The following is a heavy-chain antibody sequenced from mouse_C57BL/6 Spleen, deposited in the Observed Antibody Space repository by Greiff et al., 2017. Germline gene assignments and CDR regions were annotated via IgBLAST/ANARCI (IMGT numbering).Heavy chain of an antibody. Sequence: EVNVVESGGGLVQPKGSLKLSCAASGFSFNTYAMNWVRQAPGKGLEWVARIRSKSNNYATYYADSVKDRFTISRDDSESMLYLQMNNLKTEDTAMYYCVRRGSSGPWFAYWGQGTLVTVSA. CDR3: VRRGSSGPWFAY. J-gene: IGHJ3*01. CDR1: GFSFNTYA. D-gene: IGHD3-2*02. V-gene: IGHV10-1*01. CDR2: IRSKSNNYAT.